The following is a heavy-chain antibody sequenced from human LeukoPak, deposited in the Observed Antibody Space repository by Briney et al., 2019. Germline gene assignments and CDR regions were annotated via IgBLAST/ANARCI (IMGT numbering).Heavy chain of an antibody. Sequence: TGGSLRLSCAASGFTFSSYSMNWVRQAPGKGLEWVSSISSSSSYIYYADSVKGRFTISRDNAKNSLYLQMNSLRAEDTAVYYCARDHDILTGYYPDFDYWGQGTLVTVSS. J-gene: IGHJ4*02. CDR1: GFTFSSYS. D-gene: IGHD3-9*01. CDR3: ARDHDILTGYYPDFDY. V-gene: IGHV3-21*01. CDR2: ISSSSSYI.